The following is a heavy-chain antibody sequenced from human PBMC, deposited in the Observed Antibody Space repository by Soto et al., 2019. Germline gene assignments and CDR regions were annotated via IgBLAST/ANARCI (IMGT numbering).Heavy chain of an antibody. D-gene: IGHD3-10*01. J-gene: IGHJ6*02. CDR2: FKSKIDGGTT. V-gene: IGHV3-15*07. CDR3: YFYGWGSAG. Sequence: GGSLRLSCAASGFTFSNAWMNWVRQAPGKGLEWVGRFKSKIDGGTTDYIAPVKGRFTISRDDSKNTLYLQMNSLKTEDTAVYYCYFYGWGSAGWGQGTTVTVSS. CDR1: GFTFSNAW.